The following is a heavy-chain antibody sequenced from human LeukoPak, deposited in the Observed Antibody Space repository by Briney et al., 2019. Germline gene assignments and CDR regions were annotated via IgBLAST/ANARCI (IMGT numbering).Heavy chain of an antibody. J-gene: IGHJ4*02. CDR3: ARDLQNHCSSTSCSKFDY. CDR2: IIPILGIA. CDR1: GGTFSSYA. V-gene: IGHV1-69*04. D-gene: IGHD2-2*01. Sequence: SVKVSCKASGGTFSSYAISWVRQAPGQGLEWMGRIIPILGIANYAQEFQGRVTITADKSTSTAYMELSSLRSEDTAVYYCARDLQNHCSSTSCSKFDYWGQGTLVTVSS.